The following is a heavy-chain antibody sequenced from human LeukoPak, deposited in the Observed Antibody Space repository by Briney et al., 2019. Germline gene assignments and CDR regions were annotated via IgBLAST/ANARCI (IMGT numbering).Heavy chain of an antibody. CDR2: IIPILGIA. CDR3: ARGGSYYGSGKDWFDP. J-gene: IGHJ5*02. D-gene: IGHD3-10*01. Sequence: SVKVSCKAPGGTFNSYAISWVRQAPGQGLEWMGRIIPILGIANYAQKFQGRVTITADKSTSTAYMELSSLRSEDTAVYYCARGGSYYGSGKDWFDPWGQGTLVTVSS. V-gene: IGHV1-69*04. CDR1: GGTFNSYA.